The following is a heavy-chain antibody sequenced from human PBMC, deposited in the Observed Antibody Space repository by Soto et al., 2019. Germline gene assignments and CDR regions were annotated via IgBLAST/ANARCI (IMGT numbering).Heavy chain of an antibody. CDR2: ISSRGSTI. Sequence: QVQLVESGGALVKPGGSLRLSCVDSGFTFSDYYMTWSRRTPGKGLECLSYISSRGSTIYYADSVKGRFTISRDNAKNTLYLHMNSLRAEDTAVYYCARYPVEVAGGDRWGQGTLVTVSS. D-gene: IGHD6-19*01. CDR3: ARYPVEVAGGDR. J-gene: IGHJ5*02. CDR1: GFTFSDYY. V-gene: IGHV3-11*01.